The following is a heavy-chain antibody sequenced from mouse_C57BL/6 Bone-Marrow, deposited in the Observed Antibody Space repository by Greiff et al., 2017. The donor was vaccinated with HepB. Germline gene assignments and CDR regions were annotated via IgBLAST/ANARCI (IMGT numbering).Heavy chain of an antibody. CDR3: ARKDYDLFAY. CDR2: INPGSGGT. J-gene: IGHJ3*01. CDR1: GYAFTNYL. V-gene: IGHV1-54*01. Sequence: VKLQQSGAELVRPGTSVKVSCKASGYAFTNYLIEWVKQRPGQGLEWIGVINPGSGGTNYNEKFKGKATLTADKSSSTAYMQLSSLTSEDSAVYFCARKDYDLFAYWGQGTLVTVSA. D-gene: IGHD2-4*01.